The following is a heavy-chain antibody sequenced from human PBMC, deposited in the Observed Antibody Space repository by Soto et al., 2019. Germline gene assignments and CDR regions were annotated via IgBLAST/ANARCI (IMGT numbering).Heavy chain of an antibody. CDR1: GFTFGDYG. CDR2: INWNGGST. CDR3: ARGRGYSYGYSAPTFDY. D-gene: IGHD5-18*01. V-gene: IGHV3-20*01. Sequence: GGSLRLSCAASGFTFGDYGMSWVRQAPGKGLEWVSGINWNGGSTGYADSVKGRFTISRDNAKNSLYLQMNSLRAEDTALYHCARGRGYSYGYSAPTFDYWGQGTLVTVSS. J-gene: IGHJ4*02.